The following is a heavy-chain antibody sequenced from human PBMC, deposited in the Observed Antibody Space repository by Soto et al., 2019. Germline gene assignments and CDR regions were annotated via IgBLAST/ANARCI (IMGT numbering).Heavy chain of an antibody. CDR3: ARVLSRTVAGHNXFDP. V-gene: IGHV1-18*01. D-gene: IGHD6-19*01. Sequence: GASVKVSCKASGYTFTSYGISWVRQAPGQGLEWMGWISAYNGNTNYAQKLQGRVTMTTDTSTSTAYMELRSLRSDDTAVYYCARVLSRTVAGHNXFDPWGQGTLVTVSS. J-gene: IGHJ5*02. CDR2: ISAYNGNT. CDR1: GYTFTSYG.